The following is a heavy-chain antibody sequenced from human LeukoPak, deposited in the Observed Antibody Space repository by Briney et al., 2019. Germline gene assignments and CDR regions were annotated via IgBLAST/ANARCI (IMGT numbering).Heavy chain of an antibody. CDR1: GITFSNYA. CDR3: ARGLDYSNYGRRNWFDP. Sequence: GGSLRLSCEASGITFSNYARSWVRQAPGKGLEWVSAISGSGDSTYYADSVTGRFTISRDNSKNTLYLQMNSLTAEDTAVYYCARGLDYSNYGRRNWFDPWGQGTLVTVSS. CDR2: ISGSGDST. V-gene: IGHV3-23*01. J-gene: IGHJ5*02. D-gene: IGHD4-11*01.